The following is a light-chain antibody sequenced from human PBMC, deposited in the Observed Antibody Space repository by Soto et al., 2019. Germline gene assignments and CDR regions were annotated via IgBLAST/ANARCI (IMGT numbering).Light chain of an antibody. V-gene: IGKV1-5*03. CDR1: QSTSSW. J-gene: IGKJ5*01. CDR2: KAS. CDR3: QQSDSFSIT. Sequence: DIQMTQSPSTLSASVGERVTITCRASQSTSSWLAWYQQKPGKAPKLLIYKASSLERGVPSRFSGSGSGTEFTLTISGLQPDDFATYYCQQSDSFSITFGQGTRLEIK.